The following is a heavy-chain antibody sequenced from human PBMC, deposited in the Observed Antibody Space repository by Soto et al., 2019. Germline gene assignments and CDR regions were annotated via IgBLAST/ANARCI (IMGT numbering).Heavy chain of an antibody. CDR3: ARIRGYWYGLDV. Sequence: EVQLLESGGGLVQPGGSLRLSCAASGFPLSTYGMTWVRQAPGKGLEWVSAITGTGGNTYYVDSVKGRFTSSRDNSKNMLYLQMNSLRVEDTAVYYCARIRGYWYGLDVWGQGTTVTVPS. D-gene: IGHD3-10*01. J-gene: IGHJ6*02. CDR2: ITGTGGNT. V-gene: IGHV3-23*01. CDR1: GFPLSTYG.